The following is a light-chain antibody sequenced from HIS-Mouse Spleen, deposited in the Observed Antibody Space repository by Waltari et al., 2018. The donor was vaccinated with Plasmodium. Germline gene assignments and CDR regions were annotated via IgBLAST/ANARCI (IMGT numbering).Light chain of an antibody. J-gene: IGLJ1*01. CDR3: CSYAGSSTYV. Sequence: QSALTQPASVSGSPGPSITIPCTGTSSDVGSYNLVSWYQQHTGQAPKLMIYEGSKRPSGVSNRFSGSKSGNTASLTISGLQAEDEADYYCCSYAGSSTYVFGTGTKVTVL. V-gene: IGLV2-23*01. CDR1: SSDVGSYNL. CDR2: EGS.